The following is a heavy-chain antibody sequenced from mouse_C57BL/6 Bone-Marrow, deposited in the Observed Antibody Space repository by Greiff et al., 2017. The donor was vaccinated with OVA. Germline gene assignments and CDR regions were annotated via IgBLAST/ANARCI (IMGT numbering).Heavy chain of an antibody. V-gene: IGHV2-2*01. CDR3: ASYYYCSSYYWYFGV. CDR2: IWSGGST. CDR1: GFSLTSHG. D-gene: IGHD1-1*01. Sequence: QVQLQQSGPGLVQPSQSLSITCTVSGFSLTSHGVHWVRQSPGKGLEWLGVIWSGGSTDYNAAFISRLSISKDNSKSQVFFKMNSLQADDTAIYYCASYYYCSSYYWYFGVGGTGTTVTVSS. J-gene: IGHJ1*03.